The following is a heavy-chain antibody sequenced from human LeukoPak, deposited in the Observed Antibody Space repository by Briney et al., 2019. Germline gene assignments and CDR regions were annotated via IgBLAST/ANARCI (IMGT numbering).Heavy chain of an antibody. D-gene: IGHD6-19*01. CDR2: INPSGGST. CDR3: ARGPDQWLVSLGYGGTDY. CDR1: GYTFTIYY. Sequence: ASVKVSCKASGYTFTIYYMHWVRQAPGQGLEWMGIINPSGGSTSYAQKFQGRVTMTRDTSTSTVYMELSSLRSEDTAVYYCARGPDQWLVSLGYGGTDYWGQGTLVTVSS. V-gene: IGHV1-46*01. J-gene: IGHJ4*02.